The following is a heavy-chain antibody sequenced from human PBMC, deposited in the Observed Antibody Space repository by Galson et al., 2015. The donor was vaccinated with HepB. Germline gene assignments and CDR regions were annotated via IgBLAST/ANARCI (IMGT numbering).Heavy chain of an antibody. Sequence: SLRLSCAASGFTFSSYGIHWVRQAPGKGLEWVSAISGGGGSTYYADSVKGRFTISRDNSKNTLYLQMNSLRAEDTAVYYCAKGEYYYDSSGYYFFDYWGQGTLVTVSS. J-gene: IGHJ4*02. CDR3: AKGEYYYDSSGYYFFDY. CDR1: GFTFSSYG. CDR2: ISGGGGST. V-gene: IGHV3-23*01. D-gene: IGHD3-22*01.